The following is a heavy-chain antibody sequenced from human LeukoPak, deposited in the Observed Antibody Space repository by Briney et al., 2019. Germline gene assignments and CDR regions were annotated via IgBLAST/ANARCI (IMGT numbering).Heavy chain of an antibody. CDR2: LIPVLGMS. D-gene: IGHD3-10*01. J-gene: IGHJ4*02. Sequence: GASVKVSCKSSGGSFSTYAVNWVRQAPGQGLEWMGRLIPVLGMSHYAQGFQGRVTLTADRSTNTAYMELSSLRSEDTAVYYCARISGGLAYWGQGTLVTVSS. V-gene: IGHV1-69*04. CDR1: GGSFSTYA. CDR3: ARISGGLAY.